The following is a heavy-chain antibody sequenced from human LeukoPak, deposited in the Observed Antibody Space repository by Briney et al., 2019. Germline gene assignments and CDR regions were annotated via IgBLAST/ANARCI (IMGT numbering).Heavy chain of an antibody. CDR2: IKQDGSEK. Sequence: SGGSLRLSCAASGFTFSSYWMSWVRQAPGKGLEWVANIKQDGSEKYYVDSVKGRFTISRDNAKNSLYLQMNSLRVEDTAVYYCAKVAKYYYGPETYYFFEQWGQGTPVTASS. J-gene: IGHJ4*02. CDR3: AKVAKYYYGPETYYFFEQ. V-gene: IGHV3-7*01. CDR1: GFTFSSYW. D-gene: IGHD3-10*01.